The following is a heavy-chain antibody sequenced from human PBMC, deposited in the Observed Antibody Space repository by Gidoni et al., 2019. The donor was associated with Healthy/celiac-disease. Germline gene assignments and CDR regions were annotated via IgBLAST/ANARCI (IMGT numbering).Heavy chain of an antibody. D-gene: IGHD3-3*01. Sequence: EVQLVESGGGLVKPGGSLRLSCAASGFTFSSYSMNWVRQAPGKGLEWVSSISSSSSYIYYADSVKGRFTISRDNAKNSLYLQMNSLRAEDTAVYYCARSTIFGVDIDYWGQGTLVTVSS. CDR3: ARSTIFGVDIDY. J-gene: IGHJ4*02. V-gene: IGHV3-21*01. CDR1: GFTFSSYS. CDR2: ISSSSSYI.